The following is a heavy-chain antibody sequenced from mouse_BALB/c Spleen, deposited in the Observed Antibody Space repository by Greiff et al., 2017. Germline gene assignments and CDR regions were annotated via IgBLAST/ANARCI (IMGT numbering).Heavy chain of an antibody. CDR2: IWAGGST. CDR3: ARDRDSSSYGGYFDV. J-gene: IGHJ1*01. Sequence: QVQLKQSGPGLVAPSQSLSITCTVSGFSLTSYGVHWVRQPPGKGLEWLGVIWAGGSTNYNSALMSRLSISKDNSKSQVFLKMNSLQTDDTAMYYCARDRDSSSYGGYFDVWGAGTTVTVSA. V-gene: IGHV2-9*02. D-gene: IGHD1-1*01. CDR1: GFSLTSYG.